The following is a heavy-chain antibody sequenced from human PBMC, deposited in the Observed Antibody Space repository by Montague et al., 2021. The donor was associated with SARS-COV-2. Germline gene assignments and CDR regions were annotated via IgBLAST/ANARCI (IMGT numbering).Heavy chain of an antibody. CDR1: GGSISSYY. V-gene: IGHV4-59*12. J-gene: IGHJ3*02. D-gene: IGHD3-22*01. CDR2: IYYSGST. CDR3: ARGIPRPMRWLLVVDDAFDI. Sequence: SETLSLTCTVSGGSISSYYWSWIRQPPGKGLEWIGYIYYSGSTNYKPSXXSRVTISVDTSKNQFSLKLSSMTAADTAVYYCARGIPRPMRWLLVVDDAFDIWGQGTMVTVSS.